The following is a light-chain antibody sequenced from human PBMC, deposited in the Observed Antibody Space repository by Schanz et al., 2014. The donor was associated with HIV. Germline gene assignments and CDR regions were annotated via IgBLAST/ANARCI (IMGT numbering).Light chain of an antibody. CDR1: NSDIGGFNF. J-gene: IGLJ1*01. CDR2: EGS. V-gene: IGLV2-23*01. CDR3: CSYAGSSTFV. Sequence: QSVLTQPASVSGSPGQSITISCTGTNSDIGGFNFVSWYRQHPGKAPQLIVYEGSKRPSGVSNRFSGSKSGNTASLTISGLQAEDEADYYCCSYAGSSTFVFGTGTKLTVL.